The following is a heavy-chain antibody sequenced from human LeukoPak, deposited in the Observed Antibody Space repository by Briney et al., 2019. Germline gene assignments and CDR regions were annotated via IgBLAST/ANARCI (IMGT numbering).Heavy chain of an antibody. CDR3: AVAREGGNFDY. D-gene: IGHD1-26*01. CDR2: INPNSGGT. J-gene: IGHJ4*02. CDR1: GYTFTGYY. Sequence: ASVKVSCKASGYTFTGYYMHWVRQDPGQGLEWMGWINPNSGGTNYAQKFQGRVTMTRDTSISTAYMELSRLRSDVTAVYYCAVAREGGNFDYWGQGTLVTVSS. V-gene: IGHV1-2*02.